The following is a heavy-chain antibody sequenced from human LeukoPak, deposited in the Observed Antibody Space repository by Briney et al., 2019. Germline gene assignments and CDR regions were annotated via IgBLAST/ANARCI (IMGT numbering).Heavy chain of an antibody. D-gene: IGHD2-2*01. CDR1: GFTVSSNY. CDR2: IYSGGST. Sequence: GGSLRLSCAASGFTVSSNYMSWVRQAPGKGLEWVSVIYSGGSTYYADSVKGRFTISRHNSKNTLYLQMNSLRAEDTAVYYCGRDYCSSTSCYYDYWGQGTLVTVSS. CDR3: GRDYCSSTSCYYDY. J-gene: IGHJ4*02. V-gene: IGHV3-53*04.